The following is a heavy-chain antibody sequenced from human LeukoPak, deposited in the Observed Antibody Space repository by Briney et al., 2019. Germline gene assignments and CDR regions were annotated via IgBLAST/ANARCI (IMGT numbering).Heavy chain of an antibody. CDR1: GGTFSSYA. J-gene: IGHJ4*02. CDR3: ARGPGSGYDLGY. V-gene: IGHV1-69*04. CDR2: IIPILGIA. D-gene: IGHD5-12*01. Sequence: SVKVSCKASGGTFSSYAISWVRQAPGQGLEWMGRIIPILGIANYAQKFQGRVTITADKSTSTAYMELSSLRSENTAVYYCARGPGSGYDLGYWGQGTLVTVSS.